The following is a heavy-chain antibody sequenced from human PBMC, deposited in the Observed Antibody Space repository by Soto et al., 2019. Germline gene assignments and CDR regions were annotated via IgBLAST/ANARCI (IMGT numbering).Heavy chain of an antibody. D-gene: IGHD2-15*01. CDR1: GFTFRSYA. CDR3: AKAVYCSGGSCYEGAFDI. J-gene: IGHJ3*02. Sequence: GGSQRLSCAASGFTFRSYARSWVRQAPGKGLEWVSAISGSGGSTYYADSVKGRFTISRDNSKNTLYLQMNSLRAEDTAVYYCAKAVYCSGGSCYEGAFDIWGQGTMVTVSS. CDR2: ISGSGGST. V-gene: IGHV3-23*01.